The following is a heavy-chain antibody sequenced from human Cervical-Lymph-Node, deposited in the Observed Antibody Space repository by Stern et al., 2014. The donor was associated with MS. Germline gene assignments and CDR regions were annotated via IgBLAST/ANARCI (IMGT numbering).Heavy chain of an antibody. CDR1: GFKVSIYW. CDR3: ARQTTAWASDV. J-gene: IGHJ4*02. V-gene: IGHV5-51*01. D-gene: IGHD1-14*01. CDR2: IYPGDSET. Sequence: EVQLEESGAELIRPGESLKISCKGSGFKVSIYWIAWVRQMPGKGLEWMWIIYPGDSETRYSPSFQGQVTMSADKSTSTASLQWSSLNASDTAMYFCARQTTAWASDVWGQGTLVTVSS.